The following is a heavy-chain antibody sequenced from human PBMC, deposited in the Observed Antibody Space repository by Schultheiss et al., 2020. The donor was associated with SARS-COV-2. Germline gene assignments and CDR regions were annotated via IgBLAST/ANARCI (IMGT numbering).Heavy chain of an antibody. Sequence: SGTLSLTCSVSGGSITGYYWSWIRQPAGKGLEWIGRFFTRENIDYSPSLKSRVTISVDTSKNQFSLKLSSVTAADTAVYYCARVGGFSGSSLVDYYYGMDVWGQGTTVTVSS. CDR3: ARVGGFSGSSLVDYYYGMDV. D-gene: IGHD3-10*01. CDR1: GGSITGYY. CDR2: FFTRENI. V-gene: IGHV4-4*07. J-gene: IGHJ6*02.